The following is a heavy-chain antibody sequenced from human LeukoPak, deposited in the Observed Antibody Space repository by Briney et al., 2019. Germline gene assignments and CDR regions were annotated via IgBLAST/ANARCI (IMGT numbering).Heavy chain of an antibody. CDR2: ITTDGSST. CDR1: GFTFSRYW. V-gene: IGHV3-74*01. CDR3: ARGAIAGANFDY. D-gene: IGHD1-26*01. J-gene: IGHJ4*02. Sequence: GGSLRLSCVDSGFTFSRYWMHWVRQAPGKGLVWVTHITTDGSSTSYADSVKGRFTISRDNAKNTLYLQMNSLRAEDTAVYYCARGAIAGANFDYWGQGALVTVSS.